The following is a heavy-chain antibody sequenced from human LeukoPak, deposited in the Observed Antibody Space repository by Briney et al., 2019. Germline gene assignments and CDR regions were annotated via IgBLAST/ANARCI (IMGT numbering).Heavy chain of an antibody. Sequence: GGSLRLSCAASGFTFSSYWMSWVRQAPGKGLEWVANIKKDGSEKKYADSVKGRFTISRDNAKNSLYLQMNSLRAEDTALYYCARDYCTNGVCYTGDYWGQGTLVTVSS. CDR1: GFTFSSYW. CDR3: ARDYCTNGVCYTGDY. CDR2: IKKDGSEK. J-gene: IGHJ4*02. D-gene: IGHD2-8*01. V-gene: IGHV3-7*03.